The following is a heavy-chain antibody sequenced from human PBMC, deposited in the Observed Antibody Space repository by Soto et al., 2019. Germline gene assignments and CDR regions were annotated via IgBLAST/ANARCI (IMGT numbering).Heavy chain of an antibody. CDR1: GYTFTSYG. CDR3: ARDLAGIAARYYYYYGMDV. V-gene: IGHV1-18*01. D-gene: IGHD6-6*01. CDR2: ISAYNGNK. Sequence: ASVKVSCKASGYTFTSYGISWVRQAPGQGLEWMGWISAYNGNKNYAQKLKGRVTMTTDTSTSTAYMELRSLRSDDTAVYYCARDLAGIAARYYYYYGMDVWGQGTTVTVSS. J-gene: IGHJ6*02.